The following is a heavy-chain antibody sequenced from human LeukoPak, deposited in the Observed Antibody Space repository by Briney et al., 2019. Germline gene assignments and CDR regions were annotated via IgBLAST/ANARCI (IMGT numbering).Heavy chain of an antibody. Sequence: AASVKVSCKASGYTFTSYGFTWVRQAPGQGLEWMGWINSYNGNTQYAQKFEGRVTTTIDTSTSTAYMELRSLGSDDTAVYYCARRGNWNDFDYWGQGTLVIVSS. V-gene: IGHV1-18*01. CDR1: GYTFTSYG. CDR3: ARRGNWNDFDY. D-gene: IGHD1-20*01. CDR2: INSYNGNT. J-gene: IGHJ4*02.